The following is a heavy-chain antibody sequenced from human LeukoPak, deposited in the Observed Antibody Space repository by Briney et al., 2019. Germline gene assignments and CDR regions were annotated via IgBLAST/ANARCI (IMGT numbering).Heavy chain of an antibody. V-gene: IGHV4-59*08. D-gene: IGHD1-1*01. Sequence: SETLSLTCTVSGGSIRSYYWSWIRQPPGKGLEWLGYMYSSGITNYNPSLKSRITISVDTSKNQFSLKLSSVTAADTAVYYCARLDDGRDYGMDVWGQGTTVTVSS. CDR2: MYSSGIT. CDR3: ARLDDGRDYGMDV. J-gene: IGHJ6*02. CDR1: GGSIRSYY.